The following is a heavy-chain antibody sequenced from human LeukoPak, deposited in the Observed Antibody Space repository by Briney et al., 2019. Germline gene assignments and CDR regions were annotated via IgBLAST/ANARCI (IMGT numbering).Heavy chain of an antibody. CDR1: GFTFSSYG. V-gene: IGHV3-33*01. CDR2: IWYDGSNK. CDR3: ARGRYSSSWYCFDY. J-gene: IGHJ4*02. Sequence: GGSLRLSCAASGFTFSSYGMHWVRQAPGKGLEWVAVIWYDGSNKYYADSVKGRFTISRDNSKNTLYLQMNSLRAEDTAVYYCARGRYSSSWYCFDYWGQGTLVTVSS. D-gene: IGHD6-13*01.